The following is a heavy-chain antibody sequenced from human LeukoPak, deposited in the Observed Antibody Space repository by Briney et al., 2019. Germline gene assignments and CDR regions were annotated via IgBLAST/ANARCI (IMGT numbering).Heavy chain of an antibody. D-gene: IGHD3-10*01. CDR1: GFTFSSYS. V-gene: IGHV3-21*01. Sequence: GGSLRLSSAASGFTFSSYSMNWVRQAPGKGLVWVSSIISSSSYIYYSDSVKGRFTISRDNAKNSLYLQMNSLRAEDTAVYYCARALGYYGSGSYYTWFDPWGQGTLVTVSS. CDR2: IISSSSYI. J-gene: IGHJ5*02. CDR3: ARALGYYGSGSYYTWFDP.